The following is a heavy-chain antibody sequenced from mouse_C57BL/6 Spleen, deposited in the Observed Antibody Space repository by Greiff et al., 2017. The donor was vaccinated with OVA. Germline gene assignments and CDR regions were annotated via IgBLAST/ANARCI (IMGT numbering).Heavy chain of an antibody. CDR1: GYTFTSYW. Sequence: VQLQQSGAELVMPGASVKLSCKASGYTFTSYWMHWVKQRPGQGLEWIGEIDPSDSYTNYNQKFKGKSTLTVDKSSSTAYMQLSSLTSEDSAVYYCARRDGYPFAYWGQGTLVTVSA. V-gene: IGHV1-69*01. D-gene: IGHD2-3*01. J-gene: IGHJ3*01. CDR3: ARRDGYPFAY. CDR2: IDPSDSYT.